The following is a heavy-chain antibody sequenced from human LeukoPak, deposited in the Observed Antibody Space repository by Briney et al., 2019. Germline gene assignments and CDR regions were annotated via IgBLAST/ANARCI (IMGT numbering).Heavy chain of an antibody. Sequence: SETLSLTCTVSGGSISSYYWSWIRQPPGKGLEWIGYIYYSGSTNYNPSLKSRVTISVDTSKNQFSLKLSSVTAADTAVYYCARHRYSGSYYDVIAHFDYWGQGTLVTVSS. CDR3: ARHRYSGSYYDVIAHFDY. D-gene: IGHD1-26*01. CDR2: IYYSGST. CDR1: GGSISSYY. J-gene: IGHJ4*02. V-gene: IGHV4-59*08.